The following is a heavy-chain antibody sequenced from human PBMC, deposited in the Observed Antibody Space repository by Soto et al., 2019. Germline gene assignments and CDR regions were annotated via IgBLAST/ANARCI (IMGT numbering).Heavy chain of an antibody. D-gene: IGHD2-8*01. J-gene: IGHJ6*04. Sequence: EVQLVESGGDLVQPGGSLRLSCAASGFSVSSMYMSWVRQAPGKGLEWVSLIQSGGTTYYAGSVKGRFTISRDYSENTLFLQMNSLRVEDTAVYYCTRDDVHFNGDRYYGVPMDVSGKGTTVTVSA. V-gene: IGHV3-66*01. CDR1: GFSVSSMY. CDR2: IQSGGTT. CDR3: TRDDVHFNGDRYYGVPMDV.